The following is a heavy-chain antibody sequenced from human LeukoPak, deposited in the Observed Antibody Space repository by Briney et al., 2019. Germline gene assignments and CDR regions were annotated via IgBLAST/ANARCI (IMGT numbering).Heavy chain of an antibody. CDR3: ARGRGYDYIWGSYRPTYYFDY. CDR1: GGSFSGYY. V-gene: IGHV4-34*01. D-gene: IGHD3-16*02. J-gene: IGHJ4*02. Sequence: PSETLSLTCAVCGGSFSGYYWSWIRQPPGKGLEWIGEINHSGSTNYNPSLKSRVTISVDTSKNQFSLKLSSVTAADTAVYYCARGRGYDYIWGSYRPTYYFDYWGQGTLVTVSS. CDR2: INHSGST.